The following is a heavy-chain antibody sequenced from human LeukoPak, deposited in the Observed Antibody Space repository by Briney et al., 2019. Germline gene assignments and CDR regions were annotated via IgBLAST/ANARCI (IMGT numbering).Heavy chain of an antibody. D-gene: IGHD5-12*01. V-gene: IGHV6-1*01. Sequence: SQTLSRTCAISGDSVSNKNTGWNWIRQSPSRGVEWLGRTYYRSKWHNTYAASVKSRITINPVTSKNQFSLQLNSVTPEDTAVYFCVSLVGGDIVYWGQGTLVTVSS. J-gene: IGHJ4*02. CDR2: TYYRSKWHN. CDR3: VSLVGGDIVY. CDR1: GDSVSNKNTG.